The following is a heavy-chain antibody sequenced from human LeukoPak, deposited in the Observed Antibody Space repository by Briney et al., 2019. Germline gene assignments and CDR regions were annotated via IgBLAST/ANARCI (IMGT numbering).Heavy chain of an antibody. CDR3: ARGFSGYYSFDY. CDR1: GGSISNYY. V-gene: IGHV4-59*01. J-gene: IGHJ4*02. Sequence: SGTLSPTCTVSGGSISNYYWSWIRQPPGKGLEWIGYVYYSGSTNYNPSLKSRVTISVDTSENQFSLKLNSVTAADTAVYYCARGFSGYYSFDYWGQGTLVTVSS. CDR2: VYYSGST. D-gene: IGHD3-22*01.